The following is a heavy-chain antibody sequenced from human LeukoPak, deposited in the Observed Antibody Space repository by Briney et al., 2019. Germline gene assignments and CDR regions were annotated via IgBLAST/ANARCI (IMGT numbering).Heavy chain of an antibody. CDR1: GGSISSSSYY. Sequence: SETLSLTCTVSGGSISSSSYYWGWIRQPPGKGLEWIGSIYYSGSTYYNPSLKSRLTISMDTSKNQISLKLTSMTAADTAVYFCARDRTEGFDIWGQGTMVTVSS. CDR3: ARDRTEGFDI. CDR2: IYYSGST. D-gene: IGHD4-17*01. V-gene: IGHV4-39*07. J-gene: IGHJ3*02.